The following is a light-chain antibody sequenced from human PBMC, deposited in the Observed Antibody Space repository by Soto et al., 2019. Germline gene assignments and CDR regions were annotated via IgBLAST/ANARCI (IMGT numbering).Light chain of an antibody. Sequence: QPVLTQPPSVSGAPGQRVTISCTGSSSNIGAGYDVHWYQQLPGTAPKLLIYGNSNRPSGVPDRFSGSKSGTSASLAITGLQAEDEADYSCQSYDSSLSGSGVVFGGGTKLTVL. V-gene: IGLV1-40*01. CDR2: GNS. J-gene: IGLJ2*01. CDR3: QSYDSSLSGSGVV. CDR1: SSNIGAGYD.